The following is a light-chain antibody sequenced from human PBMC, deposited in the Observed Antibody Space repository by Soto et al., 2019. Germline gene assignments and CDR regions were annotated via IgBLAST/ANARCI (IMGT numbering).Light chain of an antibody. CDR1: QSVLYSTNNKNY. CDR3: QQYYSSPQT. J-gene: IGKJ2*01. V-gene: IGKV4-1*01. CDR2: WAS. Sequence: DIVMTQSPDSLAVSLDERATINCKSSQSVLYSTNNKNYLAWYQQKPGQPPKLLIYWASTRESGVPDRFSGGESGTDFTLTISSLQAEDVAVYYCQQYYSSPQTFGQGTMLEIK.